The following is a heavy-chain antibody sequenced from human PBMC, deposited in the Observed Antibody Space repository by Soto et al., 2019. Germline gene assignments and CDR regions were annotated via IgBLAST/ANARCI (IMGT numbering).Heavy chain of an antibody. CDR1: GFTFSSYS. CDR2: ISSSSSTI. V-gene: IGHV3-48*02. D-gene: IGHD3-10*01. CDR3: ARERAGSRSYYNGNYGMDV. Sequence: GGSLRLSCAASGFTFSSYSMNWVRQAPGKGLEWVSYISSSSSTIYYADSVKGRFAISRDNAKNSLYLQMNSLRDEDTAVYYCARERAGSRSYYNGNYGMDVWGHGTTVTVSS. J-gene: IGHJ6*02.